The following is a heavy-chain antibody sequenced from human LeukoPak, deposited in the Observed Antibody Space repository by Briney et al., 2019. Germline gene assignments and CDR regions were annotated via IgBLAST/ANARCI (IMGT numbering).Heavy chain of an antibody. J-gene: IGHJ4*02. CDR3: ARDLHDYGGNSGFDS. Sequence: ASVKVSCKAFGYTFTGYYMHWVRQAPGQGLEWMGWINPSSGDTNYAQRFQGRVTMTRDTSITTAYMELSWLKSDDTAIYYCARDLHDYGGNSGFDSWGQGTLVIVSS. V-gene: IGHV1-2*02. CDR2: INPSSGDT. CDR1: GYTFTGYY. D-gene: IGHD4-23*01.